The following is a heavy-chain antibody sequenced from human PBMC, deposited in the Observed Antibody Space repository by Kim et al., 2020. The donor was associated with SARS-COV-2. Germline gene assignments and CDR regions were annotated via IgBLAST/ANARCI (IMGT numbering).Heavy chain of an antibody. J-gene: IGHJ4*02. D-gene: IGHD1-7*01. CDR1: GGSFSGYY. CDR2: INHSGST. CDR3: ARREANWNLIASLYYFDY. V-gene: IGHV4-34*01. Sequence: SETLSLTCAVYGGSFSGYYWSWIRQPPGKGLEWIGEINHSGSTNYNPSLKSRVTISVDTSKNQFSLKLSSVTAADTAVYYCARREANWNLIASLYYFDYWGQGTLVTVSS.